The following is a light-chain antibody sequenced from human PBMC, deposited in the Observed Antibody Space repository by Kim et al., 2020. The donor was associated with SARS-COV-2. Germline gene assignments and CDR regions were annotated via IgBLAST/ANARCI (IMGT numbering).Light chain of an antibody. CDR3: QQYGSSPLT. CDR2: GAS. V-gene: IGKV3-20*01. Sequence: SPGKRAPPACRASQSVSSSYLAWYQQKPGQAPRLLIYGASSRATGIPDRFSGSGSGTDFTLTISRLEPEDFAVYYCQQYGSSPLTFGGGTKVDIK. CDR1: QSVSSSY. J-gene: IGKJ4*01.